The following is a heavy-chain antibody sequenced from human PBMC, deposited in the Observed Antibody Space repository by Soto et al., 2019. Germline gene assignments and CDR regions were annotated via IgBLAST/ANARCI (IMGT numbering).Heavy chain of an antibody. CDR2: ISSNGGST. CDR1: GFTFSSYA. J-gene: IGHJ4*02. D-gene: IGHD6-13*01. Sequence: GGSLRLSCSASGFTFSSYAMHWVRQAPGQGLEYVSAISSNGGSTYYADSVKGRFTISRDNSKNTLYLQMSSLRAEDTAVYYCVKGYSTSWYYYWGQGTLVTVSS. CDR3: VKGYSTSWYYY. V-gene: IGHV3-64D*06.